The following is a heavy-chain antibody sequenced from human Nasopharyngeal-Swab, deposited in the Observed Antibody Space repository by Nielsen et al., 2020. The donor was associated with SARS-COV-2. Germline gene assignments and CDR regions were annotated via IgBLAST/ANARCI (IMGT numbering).Heavy chain of an antibody. CDR2: LNPNSGNT. D-gene: IGHD3-22*01. J-gene: IGHJ6*03. Sequence: ASVKVSCKASGYTFTSYDINWVRQATGQGLERLGRLNPNSGNTGYAQKFQGRVTMTRNTSISTAYMELSSLRSEDTAVYYCARGRKGGGIVVVIPYYYYYMDVWGKGTTVTVSS. V-gene: IGHV1-8*01. CDR3: ARGRKGGGIVVVIPYYYYYMDV. CDR1: GYTFTSYD.